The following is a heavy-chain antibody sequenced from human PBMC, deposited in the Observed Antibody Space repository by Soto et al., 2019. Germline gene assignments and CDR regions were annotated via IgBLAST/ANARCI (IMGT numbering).Heavy chain of an antibody. J-gene: IGHJ4*02. Sequence: DVQLVESGGGLVQPGRSLRLSCAASGFTFDDYAMHWVRQAPGKGLEWVSGISWNSGSIGYADSVKGRFTISRDNAKNSLYLQMNSLRAEDTALYYCAKGGSGSYKFDYWGQGTLVTVSS. CDR2: ISWNSGSI. V-gene: IGHV3-9*01. CDR3: AKGGSGSYKFDY. D-gene: IGHD3-10*01. CDR1: GFTFDDYA.